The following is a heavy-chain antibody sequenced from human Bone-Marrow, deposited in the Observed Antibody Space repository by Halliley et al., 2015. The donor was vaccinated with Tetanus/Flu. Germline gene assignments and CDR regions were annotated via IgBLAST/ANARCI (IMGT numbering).Heavy chain of an antibody. D-gene: IGHD2-21*02. CDR3: ARRDWGGIDI. V-gene: IGHV4-59*01. J-gene: IGHJ4*02. Sequence: KGLEWIGYVYYTGSTNYSPSLRGRVTMSVDSSKNQFSLNLLSVTAEDTAVYFCARRDWGGIDIWGQGILVTVSS. CDR2: VYYTGST.